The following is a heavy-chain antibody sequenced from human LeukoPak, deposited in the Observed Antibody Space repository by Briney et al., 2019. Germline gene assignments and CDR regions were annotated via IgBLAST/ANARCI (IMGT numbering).Heavy chain of an antibody. CDR1: GGSISSGSYY. V-gene: IGHV4-61*02. CDR2: IYTSGST. Sequence: PSETLSLTCTVSGGSISSGSYYWSWIRQPVGKGLEWIGRIYTSGSTNYNPSLKSRVTISVDTSKNQFSLKLSSVTAADTAVYYCARGRDGYNLSGYYYYYYMDVWGKGTTVTISS. CDR3: ARGRDGYNLSGYYYYYYMDV. D-gene: IGHD5-24*01. J-gene: IGHJ6*03.